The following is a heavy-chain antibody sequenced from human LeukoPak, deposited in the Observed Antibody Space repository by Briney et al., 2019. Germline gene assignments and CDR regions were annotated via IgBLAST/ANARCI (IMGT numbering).Heavy chain of an antibody. CDR1: GFTFSKYG. V-gene: IGHV3-30*18. Sequence: GKSLRLSCVASGFTFSKYGMHWVRQAPGKGLEWVAVISYDGNDKYYADSVKGRFTISRDISKNTLYLQMDTLRTEDTAVYYCAKDSVWFGDLLGGMDVWGQGTTVTVSS. J-gene: IGHJ6*02. CDR2: ISYDGNDK. CDR3: AKDSVWFGDLLGGMDV. D-gene: IGHD3-10*01.